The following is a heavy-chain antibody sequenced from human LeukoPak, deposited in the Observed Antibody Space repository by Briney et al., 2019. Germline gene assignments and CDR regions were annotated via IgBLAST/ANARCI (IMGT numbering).Heavy chain of an antibody. CDR3: ARILGYCSSTSCPYDY. D-gene: IGHD2-2*01. CDR1: GFTCSSYS. CDR2: ISSSSSTI. J-gene: IGHJ4*02. Sequence: PGGSLRLSGVASGFTCSSYSMNWVRQAPGEGLEWVSYISSSSSTIYYADSVKGRFTISRDNAKNSLYLQMNSLRAEDTAVYYCARILGYCSSTSCPYDYWGQGTLVTVSS. V-gene: IGHV3-48*01.